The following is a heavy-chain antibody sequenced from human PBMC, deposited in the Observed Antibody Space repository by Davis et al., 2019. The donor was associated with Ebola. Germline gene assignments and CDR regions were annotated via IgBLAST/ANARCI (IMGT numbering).Heavy chain of an antibody. Sequence: AASVKVSCKASGYTFTSYGISWVRQAPGQGLEWMGWISAYNGNTNYAQMFQGRLTITADKSTSTAYMELSSLRSEDTAVYYCARVRRIAAAGIDYWGQGTLVTVSS. CDR3: ARVRRIAAAGIDY. CDR1: GYTFTSYG. V-gene: IGHV1-18*01. CDR2: ISAYNGNT. J-gene: IGHJ4*02. D-gene: IGHD6-13*01.